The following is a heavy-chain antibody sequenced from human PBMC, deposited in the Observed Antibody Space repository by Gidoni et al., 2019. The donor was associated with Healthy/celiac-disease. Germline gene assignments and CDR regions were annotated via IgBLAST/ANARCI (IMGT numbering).Heavy chain of an antibody. CDR1: GFTFSSYA. V-gene: IGHV3-23*01. Sequence: EVQLLESGGGLVQPGGSLRLSCAASGFTFSSYAMSWVRQAPGKGLEWVSAISGRGGSTYYADSVKGRFTISRDNSKNTLYLQMNSLRAEDTAVYYCAKLGYCTNGVCYTGPNWFDPWGQGTLVTVSS. CDR2: ISGRGGST. CDR3: AKLGYCTNGVCYTGPNWFDP. D-gene: IGHD2-8*01. J-gene: IGHJ5*02.